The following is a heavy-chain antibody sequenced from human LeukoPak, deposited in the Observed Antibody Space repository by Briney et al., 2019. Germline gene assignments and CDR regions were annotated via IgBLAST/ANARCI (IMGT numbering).Heavy chain of an antibody. J-gene: IGHJ1*01. Sequence: GGSLRLSCAASGFTFSSYAMSWVRQAPGKGLEWVSAISGSGGSTYYADSVKGRFTISRDNSKNTLCLQMNSLRAEDTAIYYCAKGYSGSYPEYFQHWGQGTLVTVSS. V-gene: IGHV3-23*01. CDR1: GFTFSSYA. CDR3: AKGYSGSYPEYFQH. D-gene: IGHD1-26*01. CDR2: ISGSGGST.